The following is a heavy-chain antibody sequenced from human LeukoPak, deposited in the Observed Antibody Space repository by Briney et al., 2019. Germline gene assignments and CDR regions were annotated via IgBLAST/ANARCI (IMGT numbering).Heavy chain of an antibody. J-gene: IGHJ3*02. D-gene: IGHD6-13*01. CDR1: GFTFSSYA. CDR3: ARDLSIAAAMDAFDI. CDR2: ISGSGGST. V-gene: IGHV3-23*01. Sequence: GGSLRLSCAASGFTFSSYAMSWVRQAPGKGLEGVSAISGSGGSTYYADSVKGRFTISRDNSKNTLYLQMNSLRAEDTAVYYCARDLSIAAAMDAFDIWGQGTMVTVSS.